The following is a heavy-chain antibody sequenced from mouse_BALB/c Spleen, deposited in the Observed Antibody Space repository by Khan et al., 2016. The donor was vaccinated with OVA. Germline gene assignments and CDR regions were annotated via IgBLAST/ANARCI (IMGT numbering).Heavy chain of an antibody. V-gene: IGHV3-2*02. CDR2: ISYNGVT. J-gene: IGHJ2*01. CDR3: ARGNYYGYYFDY. D-gene: IGHD1-1*01. CDR1: GYSITSGYA. Sequence: EVQLQESGPGLVKPSQSLSLTCTVTGYSITSGYAWNWIRQFPGNKLEWMGYISYNGVTSYTPSLKSRISITRDTSKNQFFLQLNSVTTEDTATYYCARGNYYGYYFDYWGQGTTLTVSS.